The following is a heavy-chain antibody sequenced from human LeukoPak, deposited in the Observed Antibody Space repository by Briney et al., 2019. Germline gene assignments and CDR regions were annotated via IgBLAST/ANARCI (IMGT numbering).Heavy chain of an antibody. J-gene: IGHJ4*02. CDR3: ARVDLLTGYYFFAY. Sequence: ASVKVSCKASGYTFTSYGISWVRQAPGQGLEWMGWISAYNGNTNYAQKLQGRVTMTTETSTSTAYMELGSLGSDETAVYYCARVDLLTGYYFFAYWGQGTLVTVSS. D-gene: IGHD3-9*01. CDR2: ISAYNGNT. V-gene: IGHV1-18*01. CDR1: GYTFTSYG.